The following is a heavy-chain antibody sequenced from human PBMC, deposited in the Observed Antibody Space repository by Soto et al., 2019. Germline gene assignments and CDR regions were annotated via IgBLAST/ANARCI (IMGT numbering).Heavy chain of an antibody. CDR2: FDPEDGET. J-gene: IGHJ4*02. D-gene: IGHD6-19*01. V-gene: IGHV1-24*01. CDR1: GYTLTELS. Sequence: GASVKVSCKDSGYTLTELSMHWVRQAPGKGLEWMGGFDPEDGETIYAQKLQGRVTMTEDTSTDTAYMELSSLRSEDTAVYYCATTTGKAVAGDYWGQGTLVTVSS. CDR3: ATTTGKAVAGDY.